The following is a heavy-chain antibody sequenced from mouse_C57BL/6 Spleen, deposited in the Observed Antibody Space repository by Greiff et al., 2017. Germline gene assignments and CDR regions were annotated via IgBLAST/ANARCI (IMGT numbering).Heavy chain of an antibody. CDR1: GYTFTSYW. V-gene: IGHV1-59*01. D-gene: IGHD2-2*01. CDR2: IDPSDSYT. Sequence: VQLQQPGAELVRPGTSVKLSCKASGYTFTSYWMHWVKQRPGQGLEWIGVIDPSDSYTNYNQKFKGKATLTVDTSSSTAYMQLSSLTSEDSAVYYCARLGYDGYYYAMDYWGQGTSVTVSS. CDR3: ARLGYDGYYYAMDY. J-gene: IGHJ4*01.